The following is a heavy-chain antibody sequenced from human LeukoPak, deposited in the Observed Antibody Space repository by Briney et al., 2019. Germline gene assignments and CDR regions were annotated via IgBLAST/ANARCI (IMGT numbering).Heavy chain of an antibody. CDR3: AKVIAARLGGFDY. CDR2: ISGSGGST. J-gene: IGHJ4*02. Sequence: PGGSLRLFCAASGFTFSSYAMSWVRQAPGKGLEWVSAISGSGGSTYYADSVKGRFTISRDNSKNTLYLQMNSLRAEDTAVYYCAKVIAARLGGFDYWGQGTLVTVSS. V-gene: IGHV3-23*01. CDR1: GFTFSSYA. D-gene: IGHD6-6*01.